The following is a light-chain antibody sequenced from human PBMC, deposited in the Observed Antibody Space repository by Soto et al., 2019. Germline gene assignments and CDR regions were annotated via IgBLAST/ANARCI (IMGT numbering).Light chain of an antibody. V-gene: IGLV2-8*01. CDR3: KSYAVSNTDV. J-gene: IGLJ1*01. Sequence: QSVLTQPPAASGCPGQSVTISCTGTKNDIGVYDFVSWYQHNPDKAPRLIIYEVVKQPSGVPDRFSGSKSGNKASLAVSWLQAADDADYFCKSYAVSNTDVFGSGTKVNV. CDR1: KNDIGVYDF. CDR2: EVV.